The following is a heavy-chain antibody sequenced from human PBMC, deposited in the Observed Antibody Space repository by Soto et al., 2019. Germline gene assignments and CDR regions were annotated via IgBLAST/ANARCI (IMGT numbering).Heavy chain of an antibody. CDR3: ATETIPVAGPNFFDF. CDR2: IGNDGAAR. CDR1: GFNFGDYG. Sequence: PGGSLRLSCVGSGFNFGDYGMHWVRHTPGKGLEWVAVIGNDGAARFYGDSVKGRFSISRDNSRSTFYLQMNSLRPEDTAMYYCATETIPVAGPNFFDFWGQGAQDTVSS. J-gene: IGHJ4*02. V-gene: IGHV3-30*03. D-gene: IGHD6-19*01.